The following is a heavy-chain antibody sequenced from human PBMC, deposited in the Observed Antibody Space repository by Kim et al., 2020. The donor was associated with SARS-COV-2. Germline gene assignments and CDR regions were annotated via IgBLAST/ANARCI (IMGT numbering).Heavy chain of an antibody. Sequence: SETLSLTCAVSGGSISDTNWWSWVRQPPGKGLEWIGEISHSGATSYNPSLKSRVTMSVDKSKNQFSLKLSSVTAADTAVYYCGREYKYGLSYGMDVWGQGTTVTVSS. CDR1: GGSISDTNW. J-gene: IGHJ6*02. V-gene: IGHV4-4*02. CDR3: GREYKYGLSYGMDV. D-gene: IGHD5-18*01. CDR2: ISHSGAT.